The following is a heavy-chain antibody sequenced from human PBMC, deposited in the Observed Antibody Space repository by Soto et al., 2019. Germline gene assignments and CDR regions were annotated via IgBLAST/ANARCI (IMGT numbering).Heavy chain of an antibody. D-gene: IGHD6-19*01. CDR2: VSASGLNT. V-gene: IGHV3-43*02. J-gene: IGHJ6*02. Sequence: GGSLRLSCAASGFTFSTYAMAWVRQAPGKGLEWVSGVSASGLNTDYADSVKGRFTISRDNSKNSVYLQLNNLRIEDTALYYCAKDIRPSGWYSLDVWGPGTTVTAP. CDR3: AKDIRPSGWYSLDV. CDR1: GFTFSTYA.